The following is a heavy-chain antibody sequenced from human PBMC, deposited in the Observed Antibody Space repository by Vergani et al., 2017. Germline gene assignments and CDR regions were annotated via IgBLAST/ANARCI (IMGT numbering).Heavy chain of an antibody. CDR3: ARWGISVAGRSSGNDY. D-gene: IGHD6-19*01. CDR1: GFTFSAYY. CDR2: ISSSGSTI. J-gene: IGHJ4*02. Sequence: VQLVESGGGLVNPGGSLRLSCAASGFTFSAYYMSWIRQAPGKGLEWVSYISSSGSTIYYADSVKGRFTISRDNAKNSLYLQMNSLRAEDTAVYYWARWGISVAGRSSGNDYWGQGTLVTVSS. V-gene: IGHV3-11*01.